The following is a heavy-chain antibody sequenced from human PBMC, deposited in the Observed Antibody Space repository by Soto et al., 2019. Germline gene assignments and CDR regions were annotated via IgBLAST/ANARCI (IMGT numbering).Heavy chain of an antibody. CDR2: IYYSGST. J-gene: IGHJ4*02. Sequence: PSETLSLTCTVSGGSISSYYWSWIRQPPGKGLEWIGYIYYSGSTNYNPSLKSRVTISVDTSKNQFSLKLSSVTAADTAVYYCARHSQVNQSEFEYWGQGPLVTVSS. V-gene: IGHV4-59*08. CDR3: ARHSQVNQSEFEY. D-gene: IGHD4-4*01. CDR1: GGSISSYY.